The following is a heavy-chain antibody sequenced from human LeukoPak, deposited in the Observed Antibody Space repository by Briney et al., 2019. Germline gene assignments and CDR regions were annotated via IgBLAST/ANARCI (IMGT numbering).Heavy chain of an antibody. CDR2: TSGSGGST. J-gene: IGHJ3*02. CDR1: GFTFSSYA. Sequence: GGSLRLSCAASGFTFSSYAMSWVRQAPGKGLEWVSATSGSGGSTYYADSVKGRFTISRDNSKNTLYLQMNSLRAEDTAVYYCAKVVPYYYDSSGARGAFDIWGQGTMVTVSS. CDR3: AKVVPYYYDSSGARGAFDI. V-gene: IGHV3-23*01. D-gene: IGHD3-22*01.